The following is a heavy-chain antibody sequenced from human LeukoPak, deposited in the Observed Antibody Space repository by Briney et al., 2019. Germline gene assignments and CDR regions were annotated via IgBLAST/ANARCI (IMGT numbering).Heavy chain of an antibody. Sequence: GGSLRLSCAASGFTFSSYWMHWVRLGPGKGLVWVSRINSDGRSTSYADSVKGRFTISRDSAKNTLYLQMNRLRAEDTAAYYCARVTMDRGADYWGQGTLVTVSS. CDR2: INSDGRST. D-gene: IGHD3-10*01. V-gene: IGHV3-74*01. J-gene: IGHJ4*02. CDR1: GFTFSSYW. CDR3: ARVTMDRGADY.